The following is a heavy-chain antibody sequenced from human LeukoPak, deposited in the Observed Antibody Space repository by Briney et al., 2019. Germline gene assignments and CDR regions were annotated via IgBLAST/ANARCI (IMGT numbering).Heavy chain of an antibody. CDR3: ARGRFPNWFDP. Sequence: GESLRISCKCSGYSFTTYWIGWVRQMPGKGLEWVGIIYPGDSDTRYSPSFQGQVTISADKSISTAYLQWSSLKASDTAMYYCARGRFPNWFDPWGQGTLVTVSS. J-gene: IGHJ5*02. D-gene: IGHD3-3*01. CDR1: GYSFTTYW. CDR2: IYPGDSDT. V-gene: IGHV5-51*01.